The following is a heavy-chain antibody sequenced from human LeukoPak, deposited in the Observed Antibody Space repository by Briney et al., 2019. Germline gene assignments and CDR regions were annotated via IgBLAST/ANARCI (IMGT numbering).Heavy chain of an antibody. J-gene: IGHJ3*02. CDR1: GGSISSSSYY. Sequence: SETLSLTCTVSGGSISSSSYYWGWIRQHPGKGLEWIGYIYYSGSTYYNPSLKSRVTISEDTSKNQFSLKLSSVTAADTAVYYCASLYYYDSSGYYLEGVNAFDIWGQGTMVTVSS. D-gene: IGHD3-22*01. CDR2: IYYSGST. V-gene: IGHV4-31*03. CDR3: ASLYYYDSSGYYLEGVNAFDI.